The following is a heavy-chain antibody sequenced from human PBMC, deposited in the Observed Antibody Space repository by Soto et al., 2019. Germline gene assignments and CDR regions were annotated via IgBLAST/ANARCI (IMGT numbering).Heavy chain of an antibody. CDR3: ARSGDSFGFTDY. Sequence: QVQLQESGPGLVKPSETLSLTCTVSGGSITGYYWTWIRQPPGKGLEWIGYVFYKGNTNYNPSLKSRVPISVDTSANQFSLRLSSVTAADTAVYYCARSGDSFGFTDYWGQGTLVTVSS. CDR1: GGSITGYY. V-gene: IGHV4-59*01. J-gene: IGHJ4*02. D-gene: IGHD5-18*01. CDR2: VFYKGNT.